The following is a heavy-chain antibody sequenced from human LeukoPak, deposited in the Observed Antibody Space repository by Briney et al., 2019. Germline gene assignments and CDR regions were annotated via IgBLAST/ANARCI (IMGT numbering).Heavy chain of an antibody. CDR1: GXTFSNYG. Sequence: PGGSLRLSCAASGXTFSNYGVNWVRQAPGKGLEWVSYISSSSSTIYYADSVKGRFTISRDNAENSLYLQMNSLRDEDTAVYFCARRFASWGQGTLVTVSS. CDR2: ISSSSSTI. CDR3: ARRFAS. V-gene: IGHV3-48*02. J-gene: IGHJ4*02.